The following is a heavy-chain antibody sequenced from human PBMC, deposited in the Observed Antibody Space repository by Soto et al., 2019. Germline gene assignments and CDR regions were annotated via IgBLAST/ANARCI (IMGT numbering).Heavy chain of an antibody. Sequence: GGSLRLSCAASGLTFSSYAMHCVSQAAGKGLEWLAVISYDGSNKYSADSVKGRFTISRDNSKNTLYLQMNSLRAEDTAVYYCERAHYETNSFEPWGQGPLVTLSS. CDR2: ISYDGSNK. CDR3: ERAHYETNSFEP. J-gene: IGHJ5*02. CDR1: GLTFSSYA. D-gene: IGHD4-17*01. V-gene: IGHV3-30*14.